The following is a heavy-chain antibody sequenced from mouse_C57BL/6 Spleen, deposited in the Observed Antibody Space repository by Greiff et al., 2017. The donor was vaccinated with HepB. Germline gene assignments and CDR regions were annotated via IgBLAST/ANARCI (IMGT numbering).Heavy chain of an antibody. V-gene: IGHV1-15*01. CDR2: IDPETGGT. D-gene: IGHD2-1*01. CDR3: TRVRRLYYGNPNYFDY. CDR1: GYTFTDYE. Sequence: QVHVKQSGAELVRPGASVTLSCKASGYTFTDYEMHWVKQTPVHGLEWIGAIDPETGGTAYNQKFKGKAILTADKSSSTAYMELRSLTSEDSAVYYCTRVRRLYYGNPNYFDYWGQGTTLTVSS. J-gene: IGHJ2*01.